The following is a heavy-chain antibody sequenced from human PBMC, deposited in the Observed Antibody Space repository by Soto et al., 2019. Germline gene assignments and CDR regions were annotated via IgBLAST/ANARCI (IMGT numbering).Heavy chain of an antibody. D-gene: IGHD2-2*01. CDR2: IYYSGNT. CDR3: ARHLGYCSTTNCYAWFAP. J-gene: IGHJ5*02. CDR1: GGSIGSYY. Sequence: PSETLSLTCTVFGGSIGSYYWSWIRQPPRKGLEWIGYIYYSGNTNYNPSLKSRVTISADTSKNQFSLKLSSVTAADTAVYYCARHLGYCSTTNCYAWFAPWGQGTLVTVSS. V-gene: IGHV4-59*08.